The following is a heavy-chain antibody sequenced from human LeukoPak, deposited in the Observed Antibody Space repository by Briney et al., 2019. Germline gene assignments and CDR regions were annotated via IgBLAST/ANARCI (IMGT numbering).Heavy chain of an antibody. Sequence: GGSQRLSCTTSGFTVTNYWMHWVRQAPGKGLVWVSRINSDGSNTNYAGSVKGRFTISRDNARNTLYLQMNSLRAEDTAVYYCAGGLSDYYYTVGYWGQGTLVTVSS. CDR2: INSDGSNT. CDR3: AGGLSDYYYTVGY. V-gene: IGHV3-74*01. J-gene: IGHJ4*02. CDR1: GFTVTNYW. D-gene: IGHD3-22*01.